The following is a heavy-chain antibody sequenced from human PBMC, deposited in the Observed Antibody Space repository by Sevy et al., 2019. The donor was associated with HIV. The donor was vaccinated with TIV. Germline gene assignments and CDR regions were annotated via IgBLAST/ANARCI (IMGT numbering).Heavy chain of an antibody. CDR3: ARGPLFSPEYCSGGTCPTIDF. CDR2: VSQRGSA. V-gene: IGHV4-34*01. Sequence: SETLSLTCAVSGVSFSDYYWAWIRQAPGKGLEWIGEVSQRGSANYNPSLRSRVIMSLDTSKNHVSLKLTAVTAADTAMYYCARGPLFSPEYCSGGTCPTIDFWSQGTLVTVSS. J-gene: IGHJ4*01. D-gene: IGHD2-15*01. CDR1: GVSFSDYY.